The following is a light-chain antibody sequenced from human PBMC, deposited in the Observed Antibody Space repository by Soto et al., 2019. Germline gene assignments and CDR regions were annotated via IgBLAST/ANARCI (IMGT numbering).Light chain of an antibody. CDR1: QRINIY. Sequence: DIQMTQSPSSLSTSIGDRFTITCRASQRINIYLNWYRQKPGKAPELLIYSASNLQSGVPSRFSGSGSGTDFTLTISGLQSEDFATYYCQQSFSTPTFGQGTRLEIK. J-gene: IGKJ5*01. CDR3: QQSFSTPT. CDR2: SAS. V-gene: IGKV1-39*01.